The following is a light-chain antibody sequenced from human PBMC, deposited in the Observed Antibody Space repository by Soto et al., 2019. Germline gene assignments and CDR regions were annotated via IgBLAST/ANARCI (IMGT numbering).Light chain of an antibody. CDR3: QRYGGSGT. Sequence: EIVLTHSPGSLSSSPWERATLSCRASQSLSSCFLAWYQQKPGQAPRLLFDGATRAAAGIPRWIGSSGAAAVFTLTISMLDAEYVAVYYCQRYGGSGTFGQGTKVDIK. CDR2: GAT. CDR1: QSLSSCF. V-gene: IGKV3-20*01. J-gene: IGKJ1*01.